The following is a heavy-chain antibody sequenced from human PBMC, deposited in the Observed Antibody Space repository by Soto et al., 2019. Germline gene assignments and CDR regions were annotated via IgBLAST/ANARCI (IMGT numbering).Heavy chain of an antibody. Sequence: QLQLQESGSGLVKPSQTLSLTCAVSGGSISSGGYSWSWIRQPPGKGLEWIGYIYHSGSTYYNPSLKSRVTISVARSKNQFSLKLSSVTAADTAVYYCARGGSSSSRGGFDYWGQGTLVTVSS. J-gene: IGHJ4*02. CDR1: GGSISSGGYS. V-gene: IGHV4-30-2*01. CDR3: ARGGSSSSRGGFDY. CDR2: IYHSGST. D-gene: IGHD6-6*01.